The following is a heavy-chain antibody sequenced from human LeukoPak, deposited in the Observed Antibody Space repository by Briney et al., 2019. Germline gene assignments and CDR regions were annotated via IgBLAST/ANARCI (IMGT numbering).Heavy chain of an antibody. J-gene: IGHJ4*02. D-gene: IGHD1-14*01. CDR1: GGSFSGYY. CDR2: INHSGST. V-gene: IGHV4-34*01. Sequence: SETLSLTCAVYGGSFSGYYWSWIRQPPGKGLEWIGEINHSGSTNYNPSLKSRVTISVDTSKNQFSLKLSSVTAADTAVYYCARPGILRSKGGFFDYWGQGTLVTVSS. CDR3: ARPGILRSKGGFFDY.